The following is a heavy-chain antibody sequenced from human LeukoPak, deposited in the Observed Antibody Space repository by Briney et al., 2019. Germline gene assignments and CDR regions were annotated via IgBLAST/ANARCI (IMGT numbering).Heavy chain of an antibody. CDR3: AREEYSSGWYHYYYMDV. D-gene: IGHD6-19*01. J-gene: IGHJ6*03. CDR2: ISSSSSYI. V-gene: IGHV3-21*01. CDR1: GFTFSSYS. Sequence: GGSLRPSCAASGFTFSSYSMNWVRQAPGKGLEWVSSISSSSSYIYYADSVKGRFTIPRDNAKNSLYLQMNSLRAEDTAVYYCAREEYSSGWYHYYYMDVWGKGTTVTVSS.